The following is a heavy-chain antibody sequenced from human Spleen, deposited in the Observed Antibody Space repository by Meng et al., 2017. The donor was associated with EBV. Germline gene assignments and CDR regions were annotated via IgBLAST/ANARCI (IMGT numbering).Heavy chain of an antibody. J-gene: IGHJ5*02. V-gene: IGHV4-39*01. D-gene: IGHD6-19*01. CDR3: ARPFPSWQSPRLDPFGA. CDR2: VHYTGST. Sequence: QLRESGPGQVKLSETLSPTSTVSGDSISSFYYWGWIRQPPGRGLEWIGSVHYTGSTYYSPSLKSRVTVSVDTSKNQFSLRLTSVTAADTAVYYCARPFPSWQSPRLDPFGAWGQGTLVTVSS. CDR1: GDSISSFYY.